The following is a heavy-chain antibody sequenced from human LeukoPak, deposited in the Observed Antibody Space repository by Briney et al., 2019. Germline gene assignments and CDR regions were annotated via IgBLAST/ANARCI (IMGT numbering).Heavy chain of an antibody. Sequence: SETLSLTCAVYGGSFSGYYWSWIRQPPGKGLEWIGEINHSGSTNYNPSLKSRVTISVDTSKNQFSLKLSSVTAADTAVYYCAIRGANYYDSSGPPRDFDYWGQGTLVTVSS. CDR3: AIRGANYYDSSGPPRDFDY. CDR1: GGSFSGYY. J-gene: IGHJ4*02. D-gene: IGHD3-22*01. V-gene: IGHV4-34*01. CDR2: INHSGST.